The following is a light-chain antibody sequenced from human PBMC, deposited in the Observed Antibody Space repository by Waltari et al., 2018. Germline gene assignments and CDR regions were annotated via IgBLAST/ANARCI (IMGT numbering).Light chain of an antibody. CDR1: SGHRSYA. Sequence: QPELTQSPSASASLGASVKLTCILSSGHRSYAIAWKQQQPQKGPRYLMKLNSDGSNNKVDGIPTRFSGSSSGPERYLTISRLQSEDEADYYCQTWGTGTHVVFGGGTKLTVL. CDR2: LNSDGSN. J-gene: IGLJ2*01. V-gene: IGLV4-69*01. CDR3: QTWGTGTHVV.